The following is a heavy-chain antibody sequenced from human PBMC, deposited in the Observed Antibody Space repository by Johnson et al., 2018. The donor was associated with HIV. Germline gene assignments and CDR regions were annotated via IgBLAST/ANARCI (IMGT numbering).Heavy chain of an antibody. D-gene: IGHD1-7*01. Sequence: VQLVESGGGLIQPGGSLRLSCAASGFTVSSNYMSWVRQAPGKGLEWVSVIYSGGSTYYADSVKGRFTISRDNSQNTLYLQMNSLRAEDTAVDYCARDRAWNYEGAFDIWGQGTMVTVSS. V-gene: IGHV3-53*01. CDR1: GFTVSSNY. CDR2: IYSGGST. CDR3: ARDRAWNYEGAFDI. J-gene: IGHJ3*02.